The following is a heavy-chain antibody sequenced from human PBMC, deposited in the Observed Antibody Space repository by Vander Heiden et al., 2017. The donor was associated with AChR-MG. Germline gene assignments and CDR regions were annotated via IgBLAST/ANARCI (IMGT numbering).Heavy chain of an antibody. D-gene: IGHD4-4*01. CDR3: ARGGNYPFDY. J-gene: IGHJ4*02. CDR1: GFTFSSYW. Sequence: EVQLVESGGGLVQPGGSLRLSCAAPGFTFSSYWMHWVRQAPGKGLVWVSRIKSDGSSTSYADSVKGRFTISRDNAKNTLYLQMNSLRAEDTAVYYCARGGNYPFDYWGQGTLVTVSS. CDR2: IKSDGSST. V-gene: IGHV3-74*01.